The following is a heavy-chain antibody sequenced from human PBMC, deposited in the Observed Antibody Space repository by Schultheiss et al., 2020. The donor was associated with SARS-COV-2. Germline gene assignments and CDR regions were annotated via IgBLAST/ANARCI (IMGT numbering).Heavy chain of an antibody. Sequence: SETLSLTCAVYGGSFSGYYWSWIRQPPGKGLEWIGEINHSGSTNYNPSLKSRVTMSVDTSKNQFSLKLSSVTAADTAVYYCARGLVGATTAFDIWGQGTMVTVSS. CDR1: GGSFSGYY. V-gene: IGHV4-34*01. CDR3: ARGLVGATTAFDI. J-gene: IGHJ3*02. CDR2: INHSGST. D-gene: IGHD1-26*01.